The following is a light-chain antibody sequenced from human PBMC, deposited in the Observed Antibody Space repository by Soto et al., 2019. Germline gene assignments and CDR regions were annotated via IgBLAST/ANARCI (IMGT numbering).Light chain of an antibody. Sequence: QSALTQPASVSGSPGQSITISCTGTNRDVGSYNLVSWYQQRPGEAPKLIISEVRNRPSGVPDRFSGSKSGTSASLAITGLQADDEGDYYCQSYDNTLSARYVFGTGTKVTVL. CDR2: EVR. J-gene: IGLJ1*01. V-gene: IGLV2-14*01. CDR3: QSYDNTLSARYV. CDR1: NRDVGSYNL.